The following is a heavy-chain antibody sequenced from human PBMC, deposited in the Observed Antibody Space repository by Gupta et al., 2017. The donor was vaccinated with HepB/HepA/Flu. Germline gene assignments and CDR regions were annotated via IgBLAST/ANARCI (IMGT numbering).Heavy chain of an antibody. CDR3: AREMQGSGMLDSCFHS. V-gene: IGHV3-23*01. J-gene: IGHJ4*02. Sequence: EVQLLESGGDLVQPGGSLRLSCVASGFSFSTYAMNWVRQTPGKGLEWVSGISSSGAHIYYADSVKGRLSVSRDNSRNTLFLEMNNLRPEDTAIYYCAREMQGSGMLDSCFHSWGQGTLVAVSS. CDR1: GFSFSTYA. D-gene: IGHD3-16*01. CDR2: ISSSGAHI.